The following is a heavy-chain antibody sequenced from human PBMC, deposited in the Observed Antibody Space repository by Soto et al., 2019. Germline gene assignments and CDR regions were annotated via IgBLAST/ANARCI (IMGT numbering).Heavy chain of an antibody. J-gene: IGHJ5*02. Sequence: QVQLVESGGGVVQPGRSLRLSCAASGFTFSSYAMHWVHQAPGKGLEWVAVISYDGSNKYYADSVKGRFTISRDNSKNTLYLQMNSLRAEDTAVYYCARDGSPITFDPWGQGTLVTVSS. CDR2: ISYDGSNK. CDR1: GFTFSSYA. CDR3: ARDGSPITFDP. D-gene: IGHD1-26*01. V-gene: IGHV3-30-3*01.